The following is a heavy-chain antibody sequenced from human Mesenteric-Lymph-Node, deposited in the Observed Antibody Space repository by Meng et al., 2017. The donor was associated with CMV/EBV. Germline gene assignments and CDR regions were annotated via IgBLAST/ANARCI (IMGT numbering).Heavy chain of an antibody. CDR3: VRDRELGRDDAFDI. V-gene: IGHV1-2*02. D-gene: IGHD1-7*01. Sequence: ASVKVSCKSSGYTFTGYHLHWVRQAPGQGLEWMGWIKPNTADTYHSPKFQGRVSMTRDTSISTTYLEFFSLRSDDSAIYYCVRDRELGRDDAFDIWGQGTMVTVSS. CDR1: GYTFTGYH. CDR2: IKPNTADT. J-gene: IGHJ3*02.